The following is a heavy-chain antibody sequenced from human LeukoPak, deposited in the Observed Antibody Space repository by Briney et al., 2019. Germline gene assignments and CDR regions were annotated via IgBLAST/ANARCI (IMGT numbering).Heavy chain of an antibody. CDR3: ARDYYGSGSSLGY. CDR2: IYYSGST. Sequence: SETLSLTCTVSGGSISSYYWSWIRQPPGKGLECIGYIYYSGSTNYNPSLKSRVTISADTSKNQFSLKLCSVTAADTAVYYCARDYYGSGSSLGYWGQGTLVTVSS. D-gene: IGHD3-10*01. CDR1: GGSISSYY. J-gene: IGHJ4*02. V-gene: IGHV4-59*01.